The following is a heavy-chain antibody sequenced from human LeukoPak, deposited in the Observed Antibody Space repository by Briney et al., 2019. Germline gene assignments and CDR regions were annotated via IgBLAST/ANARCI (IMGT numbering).Heavy chain of an antibody. CDR3: STEDKDCPGANCSVF. J-gene: IGHJ4*02. D-gene: IGHD5/OR15-5a*01. Sequence: ASVKVSCKASGYTLTEYYIHWVRQAPGQGLEWMGFIIPDSGGTTYQQNFQGRVTMTRDTSISTFYMELSSLRPDDTAVYYCSTEDKDCPGANCSVFWGQGTLVTVSS. V-gene: IGHV1-2*02. CDR2: IIPDSGGT. CDR1: GYTLTEYY.